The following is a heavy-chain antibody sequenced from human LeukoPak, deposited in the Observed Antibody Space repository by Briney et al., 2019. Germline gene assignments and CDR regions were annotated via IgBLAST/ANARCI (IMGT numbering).Heavy chain of an antibody. J-gene: IGHJ5*02. CDR1: GDSITSGGYY. D-gene: IGHD4/OR15-4a*01. CDR2: VYYTGSI. V-gene: IGHV4-39*07. CDR3: ARRDYAAWFDP. Sequence: SETLSLTCGVSGDSITSGGYYWAWLRQPPGKGLEWIGSVYYTGSIKYNPSLKGRVSISRDMSKNQFSLNVNSVDATDTDVYYCARRDYAAWFDPWGQGTLVTVSS.